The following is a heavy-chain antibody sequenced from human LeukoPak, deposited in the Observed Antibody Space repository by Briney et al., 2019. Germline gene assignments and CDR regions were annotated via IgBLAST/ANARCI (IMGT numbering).Heavy chain of an antibody. CDR3: ARDTGYSGYEVFDY. CDR2: IYYSGST. CDR1: GGSISSYY. D-gene: IGHD5-12*01. V-gene: IGHV4-59*01. Sequence: PSETLSLTCTVSGGSISSYYWSWIRQPPGKGLEWIGYIYYSGSTNYNPSLKSRVTISVDTSKNQFSLKLSSVTAADTAVYYCARDTGYSGYEVFDYWGQGTLVTVSS. J-gene: IGHJ4*02.